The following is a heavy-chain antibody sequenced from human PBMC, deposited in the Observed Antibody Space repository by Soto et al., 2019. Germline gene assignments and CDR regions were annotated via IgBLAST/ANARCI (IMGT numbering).Heavy chain of an antibody. V-gene: IGHV3-7*03. Sequence: GGSLRLSCVASKFTFSNYWMTWVRQAPGKGLEWVANIKEDGSEKYYVDSVKGRFTISRDNAKNSLYLQMNSLRAEDTALYFCARASPRGRYFDWLIFPLGHWGQGTLVTVSS. CDR3: ARASPRGRYFDWLIFPLGH. J-gene: IGHJ4*02. CDR1: KFTFSNYW. D-gene: IGHD3-9*01. CDR2: IKEDGSEK.